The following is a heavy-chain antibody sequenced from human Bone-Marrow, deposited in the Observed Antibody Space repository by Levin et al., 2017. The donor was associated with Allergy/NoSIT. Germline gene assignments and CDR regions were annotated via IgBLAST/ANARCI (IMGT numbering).Heavy chain of an antibody. CDR2: IYPSDSDS. V-gene: IGHV5-51*01. CDR1: GYNFYTFW. CDR3: ARLRPDDYDYWSGYYGTSLFDY. J-gene: IGHJ4*02. D-gene: IGHD3-3*01. Sequence: GESLKISCKVSGYNFYTFWIGWVRQKPGKGLEWMGIIYPSDSDSRYNPSFQGHVTFSVYKATSTAYLRWNSLTTSDSAMYFCARLRPDDYDYWSGYYGTSLFDYWGQGTQVTVSS.